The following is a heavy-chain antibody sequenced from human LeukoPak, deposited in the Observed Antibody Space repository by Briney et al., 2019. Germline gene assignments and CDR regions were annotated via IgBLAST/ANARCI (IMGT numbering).Heavy chain of an antibody. CDR1: VSTFGDYA. CDR2: IRSKAYGGTT. V-gene: IGHV3-49*04. Sequence: GGSLRLSCTSSVSTFGDYAMSCVRQAPGRGREGGGFIRSKAYGGTTEYAASVKGRFTISRDDSKSIAYLQMNSLKTEDTAVYYCTRDPGINPGYCSSTSCYYDYYYGMDVWGKGTTVTVSS. CDR3: TRDPGINPGYCSSTSCYYDYYYGMDV. D-gene: IGHD2-2*03. J-gene: IGHJ6*04.